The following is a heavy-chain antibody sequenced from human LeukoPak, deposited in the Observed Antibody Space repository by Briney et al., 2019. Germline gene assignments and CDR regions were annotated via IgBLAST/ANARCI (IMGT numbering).Heavy chain of an antibody. CDR2: ISGSGGST. CDR3: AKRFAGTTFYYYYMDV. J-gene: IGHJ6*03. CDR1: GFTFSSYA. Sequence: GGSLRLSCAASGFTFSSYAMSWVRQAPGKGLEWVSAISGSGGSTYYADSVKGRFTISRDNSKKALYLQMNSLRAEDTDVYYCAKRFAGTTFYYYYMDVWGKGTTVTVSS. D-gene: IGHD1-7*01. V-gene: IGHV3-23*01.